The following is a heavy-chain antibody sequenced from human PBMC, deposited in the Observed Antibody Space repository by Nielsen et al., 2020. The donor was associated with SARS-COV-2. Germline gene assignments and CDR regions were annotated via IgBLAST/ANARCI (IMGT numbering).Heavy chain of an antibody. CDR1: GGSISTDYY. Sequence: SETLSLTCIVSGGSISTDYYWGWIRQPPGKGLEWIGNIYSGGSTYSNPSLDSRVTMSVDTSKNQFSLKLSSVTAADTAVYYCARTLDMTTNAFPHWGQGTVATVSS. J-gene: IGHJ3*01. V-gene: IGHV4-39*01. D-gene: IGHD4-11*01. CDR2: IYSGGST. CDR3: ARTLDMTTNAFPH.